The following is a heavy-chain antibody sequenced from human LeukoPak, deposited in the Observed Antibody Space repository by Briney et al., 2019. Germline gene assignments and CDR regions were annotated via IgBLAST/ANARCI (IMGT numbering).Heavy chain of an antibody. CDR3: ARDFRPDIVVVVAARGYYYYGMDV. V-gene: IGHV1-18*04. CDR2: ISAYNGKT. CDR1: GYTFTSYG. Sequence: AAVKVSCKASGYTFTSYGISWVRQDPGQGIEWMGWISAYNGKTNYAQKLQGRVTMTTDTSTSTAYRELRSMRSDDTAVYYCARDFRPDIVVVVAARGYYYYGMDVWGKGTTVTVSS. J-gene: IGHJ6*04. D-gene: IGHD2-15*01.